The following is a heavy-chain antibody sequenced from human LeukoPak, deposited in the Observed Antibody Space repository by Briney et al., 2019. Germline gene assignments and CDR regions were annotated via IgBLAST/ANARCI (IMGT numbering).Heavy chain of an antibody. J-gene: IGHJ6*02. D-gene: IGHD6-13*01. CDR2: ISYDGSNK. CDR1: GFTFSSYG. CDR3: ARKQLDSTGYYGMDV. Sequence: PGGSLRLSCAASGFTFSSYGMHWVRQAPGKGLEWVAVISYDGSNKYYADSVKGRFTISRDNSKNTLYLQMNSLRAEDTAVYYCARKQLDSTGYYGMDVWGQGTTVTVSS. V-gene: IGHV3-30*03.